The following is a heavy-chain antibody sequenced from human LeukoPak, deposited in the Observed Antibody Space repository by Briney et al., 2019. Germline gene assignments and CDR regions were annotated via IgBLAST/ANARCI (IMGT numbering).Heavy chain of an antibody. V-gene: IGHV1-69*13. D-gene: IGHD2-15*01. Sequence: ASVKVSCKASGGTFSNYAITWVRQAPGQGLEWMGGIIPIFGTTNYAQKFQGRVTITADESASTVYMELSSLRSEDTAVYYCARGNTAATPYYYYMDVWGKGTTVTVSS. CDR3: ARGNTAATPYYYYMDV. CDR2: IIPIFGTT. CDR1: GGTFSNYA. J-gene: IGHJ6*03.